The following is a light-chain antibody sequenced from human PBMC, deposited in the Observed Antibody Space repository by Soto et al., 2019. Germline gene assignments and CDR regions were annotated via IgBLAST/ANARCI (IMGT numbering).Light chain of an antibody. Sequence: EVVLTQSPATLSLSPGERATLSCRASQSVSSDLVWYQQKPGRAPRLLIYDASTRATGIPARFSGSGSGTDFTLTISSLESEDFALYYCQQRSDWPSTFRQGTRLDIK. V-gene: IGKV3-11*01. CDR2: DAS. CDR1: QSVSSD. CDR3: QQRSDWPST. J-gene: IGKJ5*01.